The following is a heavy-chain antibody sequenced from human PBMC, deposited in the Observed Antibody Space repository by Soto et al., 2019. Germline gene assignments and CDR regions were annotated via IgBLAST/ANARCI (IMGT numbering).Heavy chain of an antibody. CDR1: GFNISRDY. CDR2: MYSDAST. CDR3: VKAGGV. V-gene: IGHV3-66*01. Sequence: EVQLGESGGGLVQPGGALRLSCAASGFNISRDYMIWVRQAPGKGLDWVSLMYSDASTQDADAVKDRFTISRDNSKNTLFLQMNSLRAEDTAVYYCVKAGGVWGQGTLVTVSS. D-gene: IGHD3-10*01. J-gene: IGHJ4*02.